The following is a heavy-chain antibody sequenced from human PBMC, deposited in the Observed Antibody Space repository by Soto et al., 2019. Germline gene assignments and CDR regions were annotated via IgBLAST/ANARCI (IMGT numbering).Heavy chain of an antibody. J-gene: IGHJ1*01. CDR2: ISSSSSTI. CDR1: GFTFSSYS. CDR3: ARDRFYSTGYFYFLQH. Sequence: GGSLRLSCAASGFTFSSYSMNWVRQAPGKGLEWVSYISSSSSTIYYADSVKGRFTISRDNAKNSLYLQMNSLRDEDTAVYYCARDRFYSTGYFYFLQHLGPGTLLTVSS. V-gene: IGHV3-48*02. D-gene: IGHD3-22*01.